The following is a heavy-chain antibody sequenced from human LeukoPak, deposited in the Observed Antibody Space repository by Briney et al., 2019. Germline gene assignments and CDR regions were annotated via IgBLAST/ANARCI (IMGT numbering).Heavy chain of an antibody. J-gene: IGHJ3*02. V-gene: IGHV3-48*04. CDR2: ISSSSSPI. D-gene: IGHD4-17*01. Sequence: PGGSLRLSCAASGFTFSSYTMNWVRQAPGKGLEWVSYISSSSSPIYYADSVKGRFTISRDNAKNSLYLQMNSLRAEDTAVYYCARSFRDVTTSAFDIWGQGTMVTVSS. CDR3: ARSFRDVTTSAFDI. CDR1: GFTFSSYT.